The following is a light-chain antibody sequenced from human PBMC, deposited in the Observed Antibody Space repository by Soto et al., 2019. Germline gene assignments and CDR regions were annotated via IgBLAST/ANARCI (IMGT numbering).Light chain of an antibody. V-gene: IGLV1-40*01. J-gene: IGLJ2*01. Sequence: QSVLTQPPSVSGAPGQRVTISCTGSSSNIGAGYDVHWYQQLPATAPKLLIYGDSNRPSGVPDRLSCSKTGTTASLAITGLQAEDEADYYCQSSDSSLSGSVFGGGTKLTVL. CDR1: SSNIGAGYD. CDR2: GDS. CDR3: QSSDSSLSGSV.